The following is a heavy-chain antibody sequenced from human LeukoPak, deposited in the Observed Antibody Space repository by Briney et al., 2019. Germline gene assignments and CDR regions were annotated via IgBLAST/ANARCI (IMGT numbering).Heavy chain of an antibody. D-gene: IGHD3-22*01. CDR1: GGSISSSSYY. Sequence: SETLSLTCTVSGGSISSSSYYWGWIRQPPGKGLEWIGEINHSGSTNYNPSLKSRVTISVDTSKNQFSLKLSSVTAADTAVYYCARGPNYYDSSGSEYFQHWGQGTLVTVSS. CDR3: ARGPNYYDSSGSEYFQH. CDR2: INHSGST. V-gene: IGHV4-39*07. J-gene: IGHJ1*01.